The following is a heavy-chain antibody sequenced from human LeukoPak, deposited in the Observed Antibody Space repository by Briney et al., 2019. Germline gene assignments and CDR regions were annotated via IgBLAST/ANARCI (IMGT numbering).Heavy chain of an antibody. CDR1: RGSISSYY. V-gene: IGHV4-59*01. J-gene: IGHJ4*02. CDR3: ARGRTFDN. Sequence: SETLSLTCTVSRGSISSYYWSWIRQPPGKGLEWIGNIYDRGSTKYNPSLKSRVTISVDTSKNQFSLRLSSVTAADTAVYYCARGRTFDNWGQGTLVTVSS. CDR2: IYDRGST.